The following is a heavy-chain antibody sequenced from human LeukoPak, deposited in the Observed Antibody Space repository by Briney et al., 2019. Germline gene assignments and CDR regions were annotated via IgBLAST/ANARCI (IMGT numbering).Heavy chain of an antibody. CDR1: GFTFSSYG. V-gene: IGHV3-30*02. CDR2: IRYDGSNK. Sequence: PGGSLRLSCAASGFTFSSYGMHWVRQAPGKGLEWVAFIRYDGSNKYYADSVKGRFTISRDNAKNTLYLQMNSLRAEDTAVCYCARDLDWNWDYWGQGTLVTVSS. J-gene: IGHJ4*02. CDR3: ARDLDWNWDY. D-gene: IGHD1-7*01.